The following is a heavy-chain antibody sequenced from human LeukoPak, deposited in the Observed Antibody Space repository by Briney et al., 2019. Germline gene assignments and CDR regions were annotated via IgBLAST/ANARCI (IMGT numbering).Heavy chain of an antibody. CDR3: ARGQYDFWSGYYYYFDY. CDR2: IYYSGST. V-gene: IGHV4-31*03. D-gene: IGHD3-3*01. J-gene: IGHJ4*02. CDR1: GGSISSGGYY. Sequence: SETLSLTCTVSGGSISSGGYYWSWIRQHPGKGLEWLGYIYYSGSTYYNPSLKSRVTISVDTSKNQFSLKLSSVTAADTAVYYCARGQYDFWSGYYYYFDYWGQGTLVTVSS.